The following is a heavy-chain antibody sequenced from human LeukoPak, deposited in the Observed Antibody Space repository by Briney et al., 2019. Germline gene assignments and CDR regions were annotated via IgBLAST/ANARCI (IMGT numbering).Heavy chain of an antibody. V-gene: IGHV3-9*01. CDR2: ISWNSGSI. CDR1: GFTFDDYA. CDR3: AKDKGSSGPYYFDY. Sequence: GGSLRLSCAASGFTFDDYAMHWVRQAPGKGLEWVSGISWNSGSIGYADSVKGRFTISRDNAKNSLYLQMNSLRAEDTALYYCAKDKGSSGPYYFDYWGQGTLVTVSS. D-gene: IGHD6-25*01. J-gene: IGHJ4*02.